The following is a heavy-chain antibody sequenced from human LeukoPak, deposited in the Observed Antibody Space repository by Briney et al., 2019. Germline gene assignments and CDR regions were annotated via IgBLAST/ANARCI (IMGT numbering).Heavy chain of an antibody. J-gene: IGHJ6*03. CDR1: GFTFSNYW. D-gene: IGHD3-16*02. Sequence: PGGSLRLSCAASGFTFSNYWMHWVRQAPGKGLEWVSRIDSDGSTTNYAHSVKGRFTISRDNAKNTVYLQMNSLRAEDTAVYYCARDLMGYNYYYMDVWGKGTTVTVSS. CDR2: IDSDGSTT. V-gene: IGHV3-74*01. CDR3: ARDLMGYNYYYMDV.